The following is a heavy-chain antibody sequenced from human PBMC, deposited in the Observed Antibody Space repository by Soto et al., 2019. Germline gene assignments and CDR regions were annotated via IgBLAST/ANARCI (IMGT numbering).Heavy chain of an antibody. CDR2: ISGSGTDT. CDR3: ARERATGGAFGL. J-gene: IGHJ3*01. D-gene: IGHD3-16*01. V-gene: IGHV3-23*01. CDR1: GFTFGSAA. Sequence: EVQLLESGGGLAQPGGSLRLSCEASGFTFGSAAMDWVRQAPGKGLEWVSVISGSGTDTYHAESVRGRFTVSRDNSKNALYLQMNRLRAEDTAVYYCARERATGGAFGLWGQGTMVIVST.